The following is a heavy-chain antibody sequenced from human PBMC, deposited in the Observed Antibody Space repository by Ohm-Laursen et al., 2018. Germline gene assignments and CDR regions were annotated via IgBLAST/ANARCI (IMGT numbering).Heavy chain of an antibody. CDR2: IYDSGRT. J-gene: IGHJ3*02. V-gene: IGHV4-59*08. CDR3: ARHLGDAFDI. CDR1: GGSISGYY. Sequence: TLSLTWSVSGGSISGYYWSWIRQPPGKGLEWIGYIYDSGRTNYNPSLKSRVSTSVDTSKNQVSLKLSSVTAADTAVYYCARHLGDAFDIWGQGTMVIVSS.